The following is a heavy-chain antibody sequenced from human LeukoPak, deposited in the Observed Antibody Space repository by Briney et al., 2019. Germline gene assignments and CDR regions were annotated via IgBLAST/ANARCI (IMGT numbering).Heavy chain of an antibody. CDR3: AKDLYCSGGSCY. Sequence: GGSLRLSCAASGFTFSSYWMHWVRQAPGKGLVWVSRINRDGGNTDYADSVRGRFTISRDNAKNTLYLQLNSLRAEDTAVYYCAKDLYCSGGSCYFGQGTLVTVSS. V-gene: IGHV3-74*01. D-gene: IGHD2-15*01. CDR2: INRDGGNT. J-gene: IGHJ4*02. CDR1: GFTFSSYW.